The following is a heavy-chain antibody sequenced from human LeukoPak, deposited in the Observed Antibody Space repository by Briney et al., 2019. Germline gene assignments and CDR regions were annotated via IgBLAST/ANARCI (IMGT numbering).Heavy chain of an antibody. CDR3: ARSPVVPAATSYYYMDV. V-gene: IGHV1-46*01. CDR2: INPSGGST. D-gene: IGHD2-2*01. J-gene: IGHJ6*03. CDR1: GYTFTSYY. Sequence: ASVKVSCKASGYTFTSYYMHWVRQAPGQGLEWMGIINPSGGSTSYAQKFQGRVTMTRDMSTSTVYMELSSLRSEDTAVYYCARSPVVPAATSYYYMDVWGKGTTVTVSS.